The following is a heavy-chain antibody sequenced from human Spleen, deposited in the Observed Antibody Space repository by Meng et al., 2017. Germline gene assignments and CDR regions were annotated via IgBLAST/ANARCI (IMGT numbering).Heavy chain of an antibody. J-gene: IGHJ4*02. CDR2: ISSSGSTI. D-gene: IGHD1-1*01. CDR1: GFTFSDYY. Sequence: GESLKISCAASGFTFSDYYMSWIRQAPGKGLEWVSYISSSGSTIYYADSVKGRFTISRDNAKNSLYLQMNSLRAEDTAVYYCAKGVWNDKPFDYWGQGTLVTVSS. V-gene: IGHV3-11*01. CDR3: AKGVWNDKPFDY.